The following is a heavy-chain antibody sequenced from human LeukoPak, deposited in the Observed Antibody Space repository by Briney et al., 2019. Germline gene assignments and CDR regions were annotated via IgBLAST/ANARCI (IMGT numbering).Heavy chain of an antibody. CDR2: ISPSDGAT. CDR3: AKDRPVATF. D-gene: IGHD5-12*01. CDR1: GFSFSSHG. J-gene: IGHJ4*02. Sequence: GGSLRLSCAASGFSFSSHGMSWVRQGPGKGLEWVSSISPSDGATYYADSVKGRFTISRDNPKNTLYLQMNNLRAEDTAVYYCAKDRPVATFWGQGTLVTVSS. V-gene: IGHV3-23*01.